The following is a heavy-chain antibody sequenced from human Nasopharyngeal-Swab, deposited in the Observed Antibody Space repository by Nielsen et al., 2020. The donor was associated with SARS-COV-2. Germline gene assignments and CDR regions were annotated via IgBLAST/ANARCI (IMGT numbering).Heavy chain of an antibody. CDR3: ARGSGYYDSSGYSDY. CDR1: GGSISSYY. Sequence: SETLSLTCTVSGGSISSYYWSWIRQPPGKGLEWIGYIYYSGSTNYNPSLKSRVTISVDTSKNQFSLKLSSVTAADTAVCYCARGSGYYDSSGYSDYWGQGTLVTVSS. J-gene: IGHJ4*02. D-gene: IGHD3-22*01. CDR2: IYYSGST. V-gene: IGHV4-59*13.